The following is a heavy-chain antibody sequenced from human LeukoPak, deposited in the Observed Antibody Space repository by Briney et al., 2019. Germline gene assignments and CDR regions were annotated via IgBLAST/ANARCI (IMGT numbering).Heavy chain of an antibody. CDR1: GFTFSSYG. Sequence: GRSLRLSCAASGFTFSSYGMHWVRQAPGKGLEWVAVIWYDGSNKYYADSAKGRFTISRDNSKNTLYLQMNSLRAEDTAVYYCARAYSSSWYGPTGGSYYYYGMDVWGQGTTVTVSS. CDR2: IWYDGSNK. CDR3: ARAYSSSWYGPTGGSYYYYGMDV. D-gene: IGHD6-13*01. J-gene: IGHJ6*02. V-gene: IGHV3-33*01.